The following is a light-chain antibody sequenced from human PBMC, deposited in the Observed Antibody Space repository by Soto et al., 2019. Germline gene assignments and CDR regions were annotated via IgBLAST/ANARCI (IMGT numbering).Light chain of an antibody. CDR2: RNN. CDR1: SSNIGGNT. V-gene: IGLV1-44*01. CDR3: ATWDDSLDGVV. Sequence: QAVVTQPPSASGPPGQRVTISCSGSSSNIGGNTVNWYQQLPGTAPKLLIYRNNERPSGVPDRFSGSKSGTSASLAISGLQSEDEADYHCATWDDSLDGVVFGGGTKVTVL. J-gene: IGLJ2*01.